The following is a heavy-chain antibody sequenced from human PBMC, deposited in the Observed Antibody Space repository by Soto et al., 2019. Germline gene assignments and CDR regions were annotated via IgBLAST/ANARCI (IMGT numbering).Heavy chain of an antibody. V-gene: IGHV4-34*01. J-gene: IGHJ4*02. CDR3: ARGLTGEGDY. CDR2: INHSGST. CDR1: GGSFSGYY. Sequence: SETLSLTCAVYGGSFSGYYWSWIRQPPGKGLEWIGEINHSGSTNYNPSLKSRVTISVDTSKNQFSLKLSSVTAADTAVYYCARGLTGEGDYWGQGTLVTVSS. D-gene: IGHD7-27*01.